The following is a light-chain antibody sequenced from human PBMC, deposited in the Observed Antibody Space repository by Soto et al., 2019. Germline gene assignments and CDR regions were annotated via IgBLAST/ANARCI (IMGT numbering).Light chain of an antibody. V-gene: IGKV3-15*01. CDR2: GAS. CDR3: QQFHNWPRT. Sequence: ELVITQSPATMSVSPGERATLSCRASQSMGSNVAWYQKKPGQAPRLLIYGASTRAAGIPARFSGSGSGTELTLTITSLKSEDFEVDDCQQFHNWPRTFGQGTKVDIK. J-gene: IGKJ1*01. CDR1: QSMGSN.